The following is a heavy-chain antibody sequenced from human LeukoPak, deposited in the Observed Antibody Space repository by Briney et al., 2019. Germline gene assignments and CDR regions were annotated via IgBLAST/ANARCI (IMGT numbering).Heavy chain of an antibody. CDR1: GFTFSSYA. CDR2: ISGSGGST. Sequence: GGSLRLSCAASGFTFSSYAMSWVRQAPGKGLEWVSAISGSGGSTYYADSVKGRFTISRDNSKNTLYLRMNSLRAEDTAVYYCAKRDQSPIVVVVAGGFDYWGQGTLVTVSS. D-gene: IGHD2-15*01. CDR3: AKRDQSPIVVVVAGGFDY. J-gene: IGHJ4*02. V-gene: IGHV3-23*01.